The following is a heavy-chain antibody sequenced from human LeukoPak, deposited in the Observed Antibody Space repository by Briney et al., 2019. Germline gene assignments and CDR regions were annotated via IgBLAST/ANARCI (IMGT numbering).Heavy chain of an antibody. CDR3: TRIYDYGDSYYYYYYMDV. Sequence: PGGSLRLSCTASGFTFGDYAMSGFRQAPGKGLEWVGFIRSKAYGGTTEYAASVKGRFTISRDDSKSIAYLQMNSLKTEDTAVYYCTRIYDYGDSYYYYYYMDVWGKGTTVTVSS. CDR1: GFTFGDYA. CDR2: IRSKAYGGTT. D-gene: IGHD4-17*01. V-gene: IGHV3-49*03. J-gene: IGHJ6*03.